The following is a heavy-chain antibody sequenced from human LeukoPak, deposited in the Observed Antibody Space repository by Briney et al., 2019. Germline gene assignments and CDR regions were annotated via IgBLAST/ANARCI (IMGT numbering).Heavy chain of an antibody. J-gene: IGHJ4*02. D-gene: IGHD3-22*01. CDR2: VKQDGSEK. V-gene: IGHV3-7*01. Sequence: GGSLRLSCAASGFTFSNYWMSWVRQAPGKGLEWVANVKQDGSEKKYVDSVKGRFTISRDNAKNSLYPQMNSLRVEDTAVYYCARNGYYDNNGYYPLDYWGQGTLVTVSS. CDR1: GFTFSNYW. CDR3: ARNGYYDNNGYYPLDY.